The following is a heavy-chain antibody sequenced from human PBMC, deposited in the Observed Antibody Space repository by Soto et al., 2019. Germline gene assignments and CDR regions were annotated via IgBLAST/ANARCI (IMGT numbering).Heavy chain of an antibody. J-gene: IGHJ6*02. V-gene: IGHV3-53*01. Sequence: GGSLRLSXAASGFTVSSNYMSWVRQAPGKGLEWVSVIYSGGSTYYADSVKGRFTISRDNSKNTLYLQMNSLRAEDTAVYYCARDYCSSTSCYRGWGDYYYYGMDVWGQGTTVTVSS. CDR3: ARDYCSSTSCYRGWGDYYYYGMDV. CDR1: GFTVSSNY. D-gene: IGHD2-2*02. CDR2: IYSGGST.